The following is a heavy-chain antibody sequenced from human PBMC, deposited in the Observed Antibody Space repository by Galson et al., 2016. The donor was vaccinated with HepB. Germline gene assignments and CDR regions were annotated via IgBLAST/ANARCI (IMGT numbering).Heavy chain of an antibody. V-gene: IGHV3-74*01. D-gene: IGHD2-2*01. Sequence: SLRLSCAASGFTFSSYWMHWVRQAPGKGLVWVSGINSDGTSTTYADSVKGRFTISRDNAKNTLYLQMNSLRAEDTAVYYCARAPVTSTTCCYYLDYWGQGTLVTVSS. CDR3: ARAPVTSTTCCYYLDY. J-gene: IGHJ4*02. CDR2: INSDGTST. CDR1: GFTFSSYW.